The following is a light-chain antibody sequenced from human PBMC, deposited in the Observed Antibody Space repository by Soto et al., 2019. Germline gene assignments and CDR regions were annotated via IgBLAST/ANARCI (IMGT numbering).Light chain of an antibody. Sequence: SYERTQPSSVSVSPGQTAMMTCSGDVLAKKYARWFQQKPGQAPVLVIYKDSERPSGIPERFSGFSSGTTVTLTISGAQVEDEADYYCYSAADNNRVFGGGTKLTVL. CDR3: YSAADNNRV. CDR1: VLAKKY. CDR2: KDS. J-gene: IGLJ2*01. V-gene: IGLV3-27*01.